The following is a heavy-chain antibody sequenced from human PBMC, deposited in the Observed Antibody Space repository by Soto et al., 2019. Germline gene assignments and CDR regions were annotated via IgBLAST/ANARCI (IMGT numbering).Heavy chain of an antibody. J-gene: IGHJ3*02. V-gene: IGHV4-30-4*01. CDR1: GGSISSGDYY. Sequence: QVQLQESGPGLVKPSQTLSLTCTVSGGSISSGDYYWSWIRQPPGKGLEWIGYIYYSGSTYYNPSLKSRVTISVDTSMNQFSLKLSSVTAADTAVYYCARKNHSRWMPLGIWGQGTMVTVSS. D-gene: IGHD3-22*01. CDR2: IYYSGST. CDR3: ARKNHSRWMPLGI.